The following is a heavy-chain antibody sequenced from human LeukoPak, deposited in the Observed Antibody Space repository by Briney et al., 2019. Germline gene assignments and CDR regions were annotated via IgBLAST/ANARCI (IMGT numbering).Heavy chain of an antibody. CDR1: GYTFTSYD. CDR3: ARRFYSSSWYNWFDP. Sequence: ASVKVSCKASGYTFTSYDINWVRQATGQGLEWMGWMNPNSGNTGYAQKFQGRVTMTRNTSISTAYMELSSLRSEDTAVCYCARRFYSSSWYNWFDPWGQGTLVTVSS. V-gene: IGHV1-8*01. D-gene: IGHD6-13*01. J-gene: IGHJ5*02. CDR2: MNPNSGNT.